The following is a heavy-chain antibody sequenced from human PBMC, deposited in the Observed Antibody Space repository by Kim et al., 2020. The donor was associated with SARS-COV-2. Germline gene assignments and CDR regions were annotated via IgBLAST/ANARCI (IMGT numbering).Heavy chain of an antibody. D-gene: IGHD6-19*01. J-gene: IGHJ4*02. CDR3: AKDHPSSGWPAFDS. Sequence: GGSLRLSCVASGFTFSSRAMSWVRQTPEKGLEWVASINTGGNPYYADSVQGRFTVSRDITKATLYLQMNSLRAEDSALYYCAKDHPSSGWPAFDSWGQGT. CDR2: INTGGNP. CDR1: GFTFSSRA. V-gene: IGHV3-23*01.